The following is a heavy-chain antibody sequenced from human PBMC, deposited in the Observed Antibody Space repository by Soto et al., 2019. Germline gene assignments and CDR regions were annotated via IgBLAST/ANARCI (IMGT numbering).Heavy chain of an antibody. D-gene: IGHD2-15*01. CDR2: INTYNGNS. V-gene: IGHV1-18*01. CDR3: AMVGVYVTPSPQDV. Sequence: QVQLVQSGAEVKNPGASVKVSCKASGYTFTRYGIGWARQAPGQGLEWMGWINTYNGNSNYEQNVQGRATLTTDTSTRTVYMELRSLRSNDPAIYYCAMVGVYVTPSPQDVWGQGTTVIVSS. J-gene: IGHJ6*02. CDR1: GYTFTRYG.